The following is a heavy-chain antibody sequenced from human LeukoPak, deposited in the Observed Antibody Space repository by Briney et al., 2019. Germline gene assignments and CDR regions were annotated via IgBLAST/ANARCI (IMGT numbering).Heavy chain of an antibody. CDR2: ISGSGGST. V-gene: IGHV3-23*01. CDR1: GFTFSSYA. D-gene: IGHD6-19*01. J-gene: IGHJ2*01. Sequence: AGGSLRLSCAASGFTFSSYAMSWVRQAPGKGLEWVSAISGSGGSTYYADSVKGRFTISRDNSKNTLYLQMDSLRAEDTAVYYCAKEGSGWSYWYFDLWGRGTLVTVSS. CDR3: AKEGSGWSYWYFDL.